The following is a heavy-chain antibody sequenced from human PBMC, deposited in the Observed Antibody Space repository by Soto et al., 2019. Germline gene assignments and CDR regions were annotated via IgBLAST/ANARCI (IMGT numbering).Heavy chain of an antibody. V-gene: IGHV4-59*01. CDR1: AGSLRSYY. Sequence: PSETLGFTCTVCAGSLRSYYWSWIGQPPGKGLEWIGYIYYSGSTNYNPSLKSRVTIAVDTSKNQFSLKLSSVTAADTAVYYCARVRGYYPYYFDYWGQGTLVTVSS. CDR2: IYYSGST. D-gene: IGHD3-22*01. CDR3: ARVRGYYPYYFDY. J-gene: IGHJ4*02.